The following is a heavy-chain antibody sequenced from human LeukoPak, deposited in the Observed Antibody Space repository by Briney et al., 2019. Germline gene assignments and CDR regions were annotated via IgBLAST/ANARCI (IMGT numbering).Heavy chain of an antibody. CDR2: IHYSGST. CDR3: AVYYYGMDV. J-gene: IGHJ6*02. CDR1: GVSISSSNW. V-gene: IGHV4-39*01. Sequence: PSETLSLTCAVSGVSISSSNWWSWVRQPPGKGLEWIGSIHYSGSTYYNPSLKSRVTISVDTSKNQFSLKLSSVTAADTAVYYCAVYYYGMDVWGQGTTVTVSS.